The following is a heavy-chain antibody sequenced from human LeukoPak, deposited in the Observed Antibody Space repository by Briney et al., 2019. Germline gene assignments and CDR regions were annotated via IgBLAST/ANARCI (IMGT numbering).Heavy chain of an antibody. CDR1: GDSLSSNSAA. V-gene: IGHV6-1*01. CDR2: TYYRSKWYN. CDR3: ARVTVEAAAFDY. D-gene: IGHD6-13*01. J-gene: IGHJ4*02. Sequence: SQTLSLTCAISGDSLSSNSAAWNWLRQSPSRGLEWLGRTYYRSKWYNDYAVSVKSRITINPDTSKNQFSLQLNSVTPEDTAVYYCARVTVEAAAFDYWGQGTLVTVSS.